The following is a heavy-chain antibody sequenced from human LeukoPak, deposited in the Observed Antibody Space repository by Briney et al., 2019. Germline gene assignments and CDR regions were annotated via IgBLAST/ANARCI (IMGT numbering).Heavy chain of an antibody. CDR1: GYTFNIYG. D-gene: IGHD3-22*01. CDR2: ISPYTGNT. V-gene: IGHV1-18*01. Sequence: ASVKVSCKASGYTFNIYGISWVRRAPGQGLQWMGWISPYTGNTNYTQKFQGRVTMTTDTSTSTAYMELRSLRSDDTAMYYCARNYYDSSGYFAFDYWAREPWSPSPQ. J-gene: IGHJ4*02. CDR3: ARNYYDSSGYFAFDY.